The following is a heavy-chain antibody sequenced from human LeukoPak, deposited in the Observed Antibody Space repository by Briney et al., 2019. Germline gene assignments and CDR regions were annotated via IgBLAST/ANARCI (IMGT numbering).Heavy chain of an antibody. CDR3: AKVRPGYYYMDV. D-gene: IGHD7-27*01. Sequence: GGSLRLSCAASGFTFSSYWMHWVRQASGKGLVWVSRINIDGSGTSYADSVKGRFTISRDNAKNTLYLQMNSLRAEDTAVYYCAKVRPGYYYMDVWGKGTTVTLSS. J-gene: IGHJ6*03. CDR1: GFTFSSYW. CDR2: INIDGSGT. V-gene: IGHV3-74*01.